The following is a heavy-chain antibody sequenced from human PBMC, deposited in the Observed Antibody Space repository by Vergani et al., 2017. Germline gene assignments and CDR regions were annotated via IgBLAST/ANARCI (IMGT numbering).Heavy chain of an antibody. CDR2: IIPIFGTA. V-gene: IGHV1-69*01. J-gene: IGHJ3*02. CDR3: AREGDYYDSSGYYYPHNAFDI. CDR1: GGTFSSYA. Sequence: QVQLVQSGAEVKKPGSSVKVSCKASGGTFSSYAISWVRQAPGQGLEWMGGIIPIFGTANYAQKFQGRVTITADESTSTAYMELSSLRSEDTAVYYCAREGDYYDSSGYYYPHNAFDIWGQGTMVTVSS. D-gene: IGHD3-22*01.